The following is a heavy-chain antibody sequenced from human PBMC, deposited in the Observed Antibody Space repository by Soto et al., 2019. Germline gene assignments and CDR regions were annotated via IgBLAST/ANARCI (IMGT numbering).Heavy chain of an antibody. CDR3: ARGFGLAAAIKMGFSDY. J-gene: IGHJ4*02. CDR1: GFTFSSYG. D-gene: IGHD6-13*01. Sequence: PGGSLRLSCAASGFTFSSYGMHWVRQAPGKGLEWVAVIWYDGSNKYYADSVKGRFTISRDNSKNTLYLQMNSLRAEDTAVYYCARGFGLAAAIKMGFSDYWGQGTLVTVSS. V-gene: IGHV3-33*01. CDR2: IWYDGSNK.